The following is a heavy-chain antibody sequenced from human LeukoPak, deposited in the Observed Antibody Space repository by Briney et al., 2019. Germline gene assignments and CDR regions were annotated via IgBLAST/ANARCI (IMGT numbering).Heavy chain of an antibody. CDR2: IKQDGSEK. V-gene: IGHV3-7*03. CDR1: GFTFSSYW. D-gene: IGHD2-2*01. J-gene: IGHJ6*04. Sequence: GGSLRLSCAASGFTFSSYWMSWVRQAPGKGLEWVANIKQDGSEKYYVDSVKGRFTISRDNAKNSLYLQMDSLRAEDTAVYYCAKRYCSSTSCYSIKPPLDVWGKGTTVTVSS. CDR3: AKRYCSSTSCYSIKPPLDV.